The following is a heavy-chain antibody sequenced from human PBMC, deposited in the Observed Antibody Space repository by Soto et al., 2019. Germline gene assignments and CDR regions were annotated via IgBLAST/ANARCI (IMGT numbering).Heavy chain of an antibody. CDR3: ARYSSSDFDY. CDR2: IYYSGST. J-gene: IGHJ4*02. Sequence: SETLSLTCTVSGGSTSSYYWSWIRQPPGKGLEWIGYIYYSGSTNYNPSLKSRVTISVDTSKNQFSLKLSSVTAADTAVYYCARYSSSDFDYWGQGTLVTVSS. D-gene: IGHD6-6*01. V-gene: IGHV4-59*01. CDR1: GGSTSSYY.